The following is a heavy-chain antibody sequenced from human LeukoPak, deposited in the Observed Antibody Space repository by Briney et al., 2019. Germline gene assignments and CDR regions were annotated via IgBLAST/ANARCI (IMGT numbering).Heavy chain of an antibody. J-gene: IGHJ6*03. D-gene: IGHD6-19*01. CDR3: ARGGGSQWLGLYYYYYYMDV. V-gene: IGHV1-8*03. CDR2: INPNSGNT. Sequence: ASVKVSCKASGYTFTGYYMHWVRQAPGQGLEWMGWINPNSGNTGYAQKFQGRVTITRNTSISTAYMELSSLRSEDTAVYYCARGGGSQWLGLYYYYYYMDVWGKGTTVTVSS. CDR1: GYTFTGYY.